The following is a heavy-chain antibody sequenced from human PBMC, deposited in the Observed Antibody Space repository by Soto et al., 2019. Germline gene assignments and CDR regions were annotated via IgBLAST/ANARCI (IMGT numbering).Heavy chain of an antibody. CDR3: ARIMEWTAFDI. D-gene: IGHD3-3*01. CDR2: ISSSGSTI. V-gene: IGHV3-11*01. CDR1: GCTFSDYY. J-gene: IGHJ3*02. Sequence: GGSLRLSGAGSGCTFSDYYMSWIRQAPGKGLEWVSYISSSGSTIYYADSVKGRFTISRDNAKNSLYLQMNSLRAEDTAVYYCARIMEWTAFDIWGQGTMVTVSS.